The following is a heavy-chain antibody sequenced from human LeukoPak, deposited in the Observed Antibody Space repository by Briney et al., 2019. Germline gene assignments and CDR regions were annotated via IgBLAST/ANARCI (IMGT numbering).Heavy chain of an antibody. CDR3: ARTGRGSSWYSY. CDR1: GGSFSDFY. V-gene: IGHV4-34*01. CDR2: INHSGST. J-gene: IGHJ4*02. Sequence: PSETLSLTCAVSGGSFSDFYWSWIRQSPGKGLQWIGEINHSGSTNYNPSLKSRVTISVDTSKNQFSLKLSSVTAADTAVYYCARTGRGSSWYSYWGQGTLVTVSS. D-gene: IGHD6-13*01.